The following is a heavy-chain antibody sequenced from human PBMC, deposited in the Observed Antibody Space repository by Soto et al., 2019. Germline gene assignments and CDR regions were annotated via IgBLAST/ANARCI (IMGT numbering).Heavy chain of an antibody. Sequence: PSETLSLTCTVSGGSINSGNYYWTWIRQPPGKGLEWIGYIYHSGSTYYNPSLKSRLTISLDINKNEFSLKLSSVTAADTAVYYCARALLEYNYYGVDAWGQGTTVTVSS. V-gene: IGHV4-30-4*01. CDR3: ARALLEYNYYGVDA. CDR1: GGSINSGNYY. CDR2: IYHSGST. J-gene: IGHJ6*02.